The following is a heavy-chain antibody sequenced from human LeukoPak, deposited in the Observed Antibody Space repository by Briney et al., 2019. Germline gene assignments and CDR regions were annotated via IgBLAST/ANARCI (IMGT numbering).Heavy chain of an antibody. V-gene: IGHV4-34*01. CDR2: INLSGTT. Sequence: PSETLSLACAVYGGSFSGYYWSWIRQPPGKGLEWIGEINLSGTTDYNPSLKSRVTISVDTSKNQFSLKMSSVTAADTAVYYCARAAGFCSSTSCYEAYFDSWGQGTLVTVSS. D-gene: IGHD2-2*01. CDR3: ARAAGFCSSTSCYEAYFDS. CDR1: GGSFSGYY. J-gene: IGHJ4*02.